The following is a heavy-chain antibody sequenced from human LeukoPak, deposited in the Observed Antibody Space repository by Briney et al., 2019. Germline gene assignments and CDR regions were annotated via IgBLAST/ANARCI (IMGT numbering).Heavy chain of an antibody. CDR1: GFTFSSYS. J-gene: IGHJ4*02. CDR2: ISSSSSYI. V-gene: IGHV3-21*01. D-gene: IGHD1-7*01. CDR3: ARGSWNWNSGALIDY. Sequence: GGSLRLSCAAYGFTFSSYSMNWVRQAPGKGLEWVSSISSSSSYIYYADSVKGRFTISRDNAKNSLYLQMNSLRAEDTAVYYCARGSWNWNSGALIDYWGQGTLVTVSS.